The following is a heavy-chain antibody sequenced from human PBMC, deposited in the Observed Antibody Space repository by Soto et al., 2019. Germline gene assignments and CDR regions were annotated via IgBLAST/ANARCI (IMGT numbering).Heavy chain of an antibody. J-gene: IGHJ5*02. Sequence: GASVKVSCKASGYTFTSYGISWVRQAPGQGLEWMGWISAYNGNTNYAQKLQGRVTMTTDTSTSTAYMELRSLRSDDTAVYYCARDAVVVVAATPVHNWFDPWGQGTLVTVS. CDR2: ISAYNGNT. CDR3: ARDAVVVVAATPVHNWFDP. D-gene: IGHD2-15*01. V-gene: IGHV1-18*04. CDR1: GYTFTSYG.